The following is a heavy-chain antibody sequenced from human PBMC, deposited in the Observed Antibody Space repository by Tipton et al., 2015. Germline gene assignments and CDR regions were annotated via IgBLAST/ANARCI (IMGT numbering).Heavy chain of an antibody. V-gene: IGHV4-59*11. CDR2: THYTGSA. Sequence: GLVKPSETLSLMCAVGGDSITAHYWNWIRQSPGKVLEWIGYTHYTGSAKYNPSLRSRVTISVDTSKKHFSLKLSSVTAADTAVYFCARDLEHGMDVWGQGTTVTVS. J-gene: IGHJ6*02. CDR1: GDSITAHY. CDR3: ARDLEHGMDV.